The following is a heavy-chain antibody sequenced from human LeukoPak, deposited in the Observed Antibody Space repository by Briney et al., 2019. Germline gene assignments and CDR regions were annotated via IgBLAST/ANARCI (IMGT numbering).Heavy chain of an antibody. D-gene: IGHD3-10*01. CDR2: INPNSGGT. V-gene: IGHV1-2*02. CDR3: ARGRGVRGAAQNRNNWFDP. Sequence: PQASVKVSCKASGYTFTGYYMHWVRQAPGQGLEWMGWINPNSGGTNYAQKFQGRVTMTRDTSISTAYMELSRLRSDDTAVYYCARGRGVRGAAQNRNNWFDPWGQGTLVTVSS. J-gene: IGHJ5*02. CDR1: GYTFTGYY.